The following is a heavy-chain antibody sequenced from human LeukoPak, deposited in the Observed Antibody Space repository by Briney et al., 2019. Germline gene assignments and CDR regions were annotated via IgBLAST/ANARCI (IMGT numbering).Heavy chain of an antibody. Sequence: GASVKVSCKASGYTFTGYYMNWVRQAPGQGLEWMGWINPNSGGTNYAQKFQGRVTMTRDTSTSTVYMELSSLRSEDTAVYYCARVGGYDSSGYYSDAFDIWGQGTMVTVSS. CDR1: GYTFTGYY. D-gene: IGHD3-22*01. CDR2: INPNSGGT. V-gene: IGHV1-2*02. J-gene: IGHJ3*02. CDR3: ARVGGYDSSGYYSDAFDI.